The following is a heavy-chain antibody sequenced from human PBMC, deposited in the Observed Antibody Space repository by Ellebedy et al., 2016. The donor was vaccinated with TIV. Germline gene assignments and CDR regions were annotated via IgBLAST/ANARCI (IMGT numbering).Heavy chain of an antibody. Sequence: GESLKISSAASGFNFSSCDLHWLRQAPGRGLEWVTLIKSDGSGEHYADSVKGRFTITRDDSRETVFLQMKSLRAEDTALYYCATDCPGDDGQPLGRWGQGTLVTVSS. CDR1: GFNFSSCD. CDR3: ATDCPGDDGQPLGR. CDR2: IKSDGSGE. D-gene: IGHD5-12*01. V-gene: IGHV3-33*03. J-gene: IGHJ5*02.